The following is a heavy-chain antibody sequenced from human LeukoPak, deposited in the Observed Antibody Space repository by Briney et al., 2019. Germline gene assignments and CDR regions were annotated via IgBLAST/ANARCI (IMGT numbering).Heavy chain of an antibody. Sequence: GGSLRLSCAASGFIFSHYGMHWVRQAPGKGLEWVAVIQNDASTENFADSVKGRFTISRDNSKNTVFLQMNSLRAEDTAVYYCASPIRNGYSYGYYYYGMDVWGQGTTVTVSS. CDR2: IQNDASTE. J-gene: IGHJ6*02. D-gene: IGHD5-18*01. V-gene: IGHV3-33*05. CDR1: GFIFSHYG. CDR3: ASPIRNGYSYGYYYYGMDV.